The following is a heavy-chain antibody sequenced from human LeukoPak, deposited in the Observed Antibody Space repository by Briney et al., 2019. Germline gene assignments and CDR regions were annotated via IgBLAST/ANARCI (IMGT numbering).Heavy chain of an antibody. D-gene: IGHD3-22*01. CDR2: INHSGST. V-gene: IGHV4-34*01. J-gene: IGHJ4*02. Sequence: TSETLSLTCAVYGGPFSGYYWSWIRQPPGKGLEWIGEINHSGSTNYNPSLKSRVTISVDTSKNQFSLKLSSVTAADTAVYYCARDQSGYYDSSGYGEFDYWGQGTLVTVSS. CDR3: ARDQSGYYDSSGYGEFDY. CDR1: GGPFSGYY.